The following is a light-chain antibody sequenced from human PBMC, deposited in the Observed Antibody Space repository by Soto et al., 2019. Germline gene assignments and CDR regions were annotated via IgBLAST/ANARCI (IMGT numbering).Light chain of an antibody. Sequence: DIQMTQSPSTLSPSAGDRVTITCRASQSIGTSLAWYQQKPGKAPDVLIYKASTLETGVPSRFSGSGSGTEFTLTITSLQPDDFATYYCQQYKSYPVTFGGGIKVEIK. CDR3: QQYKSYPVT. CDR1: QSIGTS. CDR2: KAS. V-gene: IGKV1-5*03. J-gene: IGKJ4*01.